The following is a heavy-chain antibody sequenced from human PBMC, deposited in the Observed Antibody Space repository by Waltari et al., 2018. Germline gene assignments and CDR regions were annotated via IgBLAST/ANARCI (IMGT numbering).Heavy chain of an antibody. Sequence: EVHLLESGGGLVQPGGSLRLSCATSGFGFGTSTRSWVRQAPEKGVDVVSASNSAGDTTYHASVKVRFTSSSDKSKSTLYLQMNSLRVEYTARYCCVKPLDYSGAFLPFESWGQGALVTVSS. V-gene: IGHV3-23*01. CDR3: VKPLDYSGAFLPFES. CDR2: SNSAGDTT. CDR1: GFGFGTST. D-gene: IGHD1-26*01. J-gene: IGHJ4*02.